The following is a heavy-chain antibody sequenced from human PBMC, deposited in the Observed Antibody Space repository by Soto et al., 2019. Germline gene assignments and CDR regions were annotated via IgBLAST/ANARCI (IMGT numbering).Heavy chain of an antibody. Sequence: GASVKVSCKASGGTFSSYTISWVRQAPGQGLEWMGRIIPILGIANYAQKFQGRVTITADKSTSTAYMELSSLRSEDTAVYYCAENGRNPGYSGSHESADYWGQGTLVTVSS. J-gene: IGHJ4*02. CDR3: AENGRNPGYSGSHESADY. V-gene: IGHV1-69*02. D-gene: IGHD1-26*01. CDR2: IIPILGIA. CDR1: GGTFSSYT.